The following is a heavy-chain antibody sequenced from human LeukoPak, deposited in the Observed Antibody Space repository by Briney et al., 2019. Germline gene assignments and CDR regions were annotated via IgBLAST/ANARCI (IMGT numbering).Heavy chain of an antibody. CDR1: GGSISSYY. D-gene: IGHD5-18*01. CDR3: ARTRGYRINWFDP. Sequence: SETLSLTCTVSGGSISSYYWSWIRQPPGKGLEWIGYIYYGGSTNYNPSLKSRVTISVDTSKNQFSLKLSSVTAADTAVYYCARTRGYRINWFDPWGQGTLVTVSS. J-gene: IGHJ5*02. V-gene: IGHV4-59*12. CDR2: IYYGGST.